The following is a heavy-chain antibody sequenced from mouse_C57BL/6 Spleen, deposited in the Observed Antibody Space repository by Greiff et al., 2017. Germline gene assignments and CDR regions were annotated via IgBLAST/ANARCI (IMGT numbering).Heavy chain of an antibody. CDR1: GYTFTEYT. J-gene: IGHJ1*03. CDR3: ARHEGGYYGSSNWYFDV. CDR2: FYPGSGSI. V-gene: IGHV1-62-2*01. Sequence: QVQLQQSGAELVKPGASVKLSCKASGYTFTEYTIHWVKQRSGQGLEWIGWFYPGSGSIKYNEKFKDKATLTADKSSSTVYMELSRLTSEDSAVYFCARHEGGYYGSSNWYFDVWGTGTTVTVSS. D-gene: IGHD1-1*01.